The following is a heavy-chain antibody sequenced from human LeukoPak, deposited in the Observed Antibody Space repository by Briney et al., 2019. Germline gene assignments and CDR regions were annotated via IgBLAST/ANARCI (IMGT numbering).Heavy chain of an antibody. V-gene: IGHV3-48*01. CDR1: GFTFRSYS. CDR2: ISSSSTTI. D-gene: IGHD3-22*01. CDR3: ASTAGYFNY. Sequence: RPGGSLRLSYAASGFTFRSYSMNWVRQAPGKGLEWISYISSSSTTIYYADSVKGRFTISRDNAKNSLYLQMNSLRAEDTAVYYCASTAGYFNYWGQGTLVTVSS. J-gene: IGHJ4*02.